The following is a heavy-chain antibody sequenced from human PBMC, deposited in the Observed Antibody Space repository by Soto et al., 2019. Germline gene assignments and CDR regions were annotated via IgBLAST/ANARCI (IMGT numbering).Heavy chain of an antibody. Sequence: SETLSLTCTVSGGSLSPNYWSWIRQPPGKGLEWIGYIYYGGTTTNNPSLNSRVAISIDTSKNQFSLTLRSVTAADTAVYYCARLGAYYQSLDLWGQGILVTVSS. CDR3: ARLGAYYQSLDL. D-gene: IGHD3-22*01. CDR2: IYYGGTT. J-gene: IGHJ5*02. CDR1: GGSLSPNY. V-gene: IGHV4-59*08.